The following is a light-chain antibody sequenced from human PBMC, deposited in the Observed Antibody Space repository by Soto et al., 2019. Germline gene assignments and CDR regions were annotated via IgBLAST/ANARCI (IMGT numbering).Light chain of an antibody. Sequence: DIQMTQSPSSLSASVGDRVTITCRASQSISSYLNWYQQKPGKAPKLLIYAASSLQSGVPSRFSGSASGTDFTLTISSLQPEDFANYYCQQSYSTSWTFGQGTKVEIK. J-gene: IGKJ1*01. CDR3: QQSYSTSWT. CDR1: QSISSY. V-gene: IGKV1-39*01. CDR2: AAS.